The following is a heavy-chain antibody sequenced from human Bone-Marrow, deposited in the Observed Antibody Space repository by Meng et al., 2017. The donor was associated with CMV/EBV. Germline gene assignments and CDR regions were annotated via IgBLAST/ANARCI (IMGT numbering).Heavy chain of an antibody. CDR1: GFTFRDYA. CDR2: IRSKVYGGTT. V-gene: IGHV3-49*04. J-gene: IGHJ4*02. Sequence: GESLKISCAGSGFTFRDYAMSWVRQAPGKGLEWVGFIRSKVYGGTTEYAASVKGRFTISRDDSKSTAYLEMNSLKTEDTAVYYCGMDFWTGHPDFWGQGTLVTVSS. D-gene: IGHD3/OR15-3a*01. CDR3: GMDFWTGHPDF.